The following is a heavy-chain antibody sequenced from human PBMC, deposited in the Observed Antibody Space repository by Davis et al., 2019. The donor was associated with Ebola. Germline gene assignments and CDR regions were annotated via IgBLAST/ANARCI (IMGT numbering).Heavy chain of an antibody. CDR2: MNPNSGNT. D-gene: IGHD3-22*01. J-gene: IGHJ1*01. V-gene: IGHV1-8*01. CDR1: GYTFTSYD. Sequence: AASVKVSCKASGYTFTSYDINWVRQATGQGLEWMGWMNPNSGNTGYAQKFQGRVTMTRNTSISTAYMELSSLRSEDTAVYYCARVHQVAHYDSSGNYLTAEYFQHWGQGTLVTVSS. CDR3: ARVHQVAHYDSSGNYLTAEYFQH.